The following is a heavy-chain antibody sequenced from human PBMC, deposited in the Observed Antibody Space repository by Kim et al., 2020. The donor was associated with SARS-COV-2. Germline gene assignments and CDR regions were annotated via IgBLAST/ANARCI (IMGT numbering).Heavy chain of an antibody. J-gene: IGHJ4*02. V-gene: IGHV3-33*01. CDR3: ARDRAFGDYDSSDY. D-gene: IGHD3-22*01. Sequence: YANTRKGRFTISRDNSKNTLYLQRNSLGAEDTAVYYCARDRAFGDYDSSDYWGQGTLVTVSS.